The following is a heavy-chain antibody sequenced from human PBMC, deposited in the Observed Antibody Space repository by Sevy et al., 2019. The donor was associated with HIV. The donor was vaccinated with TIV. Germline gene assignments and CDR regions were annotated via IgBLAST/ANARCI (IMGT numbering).Heavy chain of an antibody. J-gene: IGHJ4*02. D-gene: IGHD6-19*01. CDR1: GFTFSNDW. CDR2: IKSKTDGGAT. Sequence: GGSLRLSCAASGFTFSNDWMSWVRQAPGKGLEWVGRIKSKTDGGATDYAAPVKGNVTISRDKSKNTLYMQMNSLKTEDTAVYYCTPASSGWYGYWGQGTLVTVSS. CDR3: TPASSGWYGY. V-gene: IGHV3-15*01.